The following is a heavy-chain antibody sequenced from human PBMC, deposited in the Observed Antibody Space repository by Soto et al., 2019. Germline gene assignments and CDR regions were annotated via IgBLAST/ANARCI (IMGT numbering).Heavy chain of an antibody. V-gene: IGHV4-28*03. CDR1: GYSISSSNW. CDR2: IYYTGST. D-gene: IGHD5-12*01. CDR3: ARDPVDGYAFFDN. Sequence: PSETLSLTCTVSGYSISSSNWWGWIRQPPGKGLEWIGYIYYTGSTNYNPSLKSRVTISVDTSKNQFSLQLSSVTAADTAVYYCARDPVDGYAFFDNWGQGALVTGSS. J-gene: IGHJ5*02.